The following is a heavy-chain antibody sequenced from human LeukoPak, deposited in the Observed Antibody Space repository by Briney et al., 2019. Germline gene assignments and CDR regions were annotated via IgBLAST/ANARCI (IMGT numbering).Heavy chain of an antibody. CDR3: ARGQGYPQVNHDY. Sequence: GGSLRLSCAASGFAVSSNYMSWVRQAPGKGLEWLSVIYSGGSTDYADSVKGRFTISRDNSKNTLYLQMNTMRGEDTGVYYCARGQGYPQVNHDYWGQGTLVTVSS. CDR2: IYSGGST. J-gene: IGHJ4*02. CDR1: GFAVSSNY. D-gene: IGHD1-14*01. V-gene: IGHV3-66*02.